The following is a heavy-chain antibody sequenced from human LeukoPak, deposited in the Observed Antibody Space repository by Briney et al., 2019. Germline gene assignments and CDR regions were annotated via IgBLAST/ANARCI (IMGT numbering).Heavy chain of an antibody. CDR3: AREGSGPGY. D-gene: IGHD3-10*01. CDR1: GGSISSSSYY. Sequence: PSETLSLTCTVSGGSISSSSYYWSWIRQPPGKGLEWIGEINHSGSTNYNPSLKSRVTISVDTSKNQFSLKLSSVTAADTAVYYCAREGSGPGYWGQGTLVTVSS. J-gene: IGHJ4*02. V-gene: IGHV4-39*07. CDR2: INHSGST.